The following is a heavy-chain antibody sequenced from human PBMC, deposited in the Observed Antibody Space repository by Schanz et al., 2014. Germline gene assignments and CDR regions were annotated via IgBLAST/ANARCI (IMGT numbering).Heavy chain of an antibody. Sequence: EVQVVESGGGLVQPGGSLRLSCLASGFAFSSYAMSWVRQAPGKGLEWISYITYNGGTIYYADSVKGRFTISRDNAKNSLFLQMNSLRPEDTAVYYCARGRVLESWGQGTLVTVSS. D-gene: IGHD1-1*01. CDR1: GFAFSSYA. V-gene: IGHV3-48*03. CDR3: ARGRVLES. CDR2: ITYNGGTI. J-gene: IGHJ5*02.